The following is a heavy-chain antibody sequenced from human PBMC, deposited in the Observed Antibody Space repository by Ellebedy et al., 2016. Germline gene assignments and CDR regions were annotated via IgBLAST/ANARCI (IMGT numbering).Heavy chain of an antibody. CDR2: IVFSGTAT. J-gene: IGHJ4*02. V-gene: IGHV3-21*04. CDR1: GFTFNIAG. CDR3: AITSLDY. D-gene: IGHD2-2*01. Sequence: GESLKISXAASGFTFNIAGMTWVRQAPGKGLEWVATIVFSGTATYYSDSVKGRFIISRDNAKNSLFLQMNSLRVEDTAVYYCAITSLDYWGQGTLVAVSS.